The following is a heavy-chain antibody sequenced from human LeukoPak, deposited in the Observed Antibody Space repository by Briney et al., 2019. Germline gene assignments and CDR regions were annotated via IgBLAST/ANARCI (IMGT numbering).Heavy chain of an antibody. CDR3: ASPSVGPKTYYYDSSGYLVDY. CDR1: GGSISSSSYY. D-gene: IGHD3-22*01. V-gene: IGHV4-39*01. Sequence: SETLSLTCTASGGSISSSSYYWGWIRQPPGKGLVWIGSIYYSGSTYYNPSLKSRVTISVDTSKNQFSLKLSSVTAADTAVYYCASPSVGPKTYYYDSSGYLVDYWGPGTLVTVSS. J-gene: IGHJ4*02. CDR2: IYYSGST.